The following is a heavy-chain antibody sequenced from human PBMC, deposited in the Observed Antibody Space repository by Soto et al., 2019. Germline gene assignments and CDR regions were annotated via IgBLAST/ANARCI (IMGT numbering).Heavy chain of an antibody. V-gene: IGHV3-7*01. J-gene: IGHJ5*02. CDR1: GFTFSSYW. D-gene: IGHD3-3*01. Sequence: GGSLRLSCAASGFTFSSYWMSWVRQAPGKGLEWVANIKQDGSEKYYVDSVKGRFTISRDNAKNSLYLQMNSLRAEDTAVYYCARDTGAYYDFWSGLMGFNWFDPWGQGT. CDR2: IKQDGSEK. CDR3: ARDTGAYYDFWSGLMGFNWFDP.